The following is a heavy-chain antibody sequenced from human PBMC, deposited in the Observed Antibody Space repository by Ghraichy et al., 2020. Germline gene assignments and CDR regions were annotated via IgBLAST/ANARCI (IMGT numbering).Heavy chain of an antibody. D-gene: IGHD2-2*02. CDR3: AKSTGRIIPSAIQTPAH. J-gene: IGHJ4*02. Sequence: GESLNISCITSGFSLTNYAMSWVRQAPGKGLEWVSAIRGSGGTTYYADSVKGRFTISRDNSESTLYLPVNSLRHEDTAVYYCAKSTGRIIPSAIQTPAHWGQGTLSTV. CDR2: IRGSGGTT. V-gene: IGHV3-23*01. CDR1: GFSLTNYA.